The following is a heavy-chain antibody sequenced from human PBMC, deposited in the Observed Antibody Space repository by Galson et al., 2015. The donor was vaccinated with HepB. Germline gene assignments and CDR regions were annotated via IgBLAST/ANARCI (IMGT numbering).Heavy chain of an antibody. D-gene: IGHD4-17*01. V-gene: IGHV3-7*01. CDR2: IKQDGSEK. Sequence: SLRLSCAASEFTFSSYWMSWVRQAPGKGLEWVANIKQDGSEKYYVDSVKGRFTISRDNAKNSLYLQMNSLRAEDTAVYYCARARGPHDYGDYEDRRTPYYFDYWGQGTLVTVSS. CDR3: ARARGPHDYGDYEDRRTPYYFDY. CDR1: EFTFSSYW. J-gene: IGHJ4*02.